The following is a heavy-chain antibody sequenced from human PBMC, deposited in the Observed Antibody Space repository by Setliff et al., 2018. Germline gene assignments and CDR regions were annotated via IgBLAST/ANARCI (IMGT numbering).Heavy chain of an antibody. J-gene: IGHJ5*02. CDR3: ARRRCSSRYCSPPEANWLDP. Sequence: SETLSLTCTVSGGSITTDYWNRLRQSPGKGLEWIGHIFYSGNTHYNPSLESRVTISLDTSKSHFSLNLRSVTAADTAVYYCARRRCSSRYCSPPEANWLDPWGQGTLVTVSS. V-gene: IGHV4-59*12. CDR1: GGSITTDY. CDR2: IFYSGNT. D-gene: IGHD2-15*01.